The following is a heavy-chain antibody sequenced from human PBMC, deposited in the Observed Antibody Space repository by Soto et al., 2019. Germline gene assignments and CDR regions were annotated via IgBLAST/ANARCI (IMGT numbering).Heavy chain of an antibody. CDR2: ISDSGGTT. CDR3: ARDLGYCSGGSCYNNWFDP. Sequence: GSLRLSCAASGFTFSSYAMSWVRQAPGKGLEWVSAISDSGGTTYYADSVKGRFTISRDNSKNTLYLQMNSLRAEDTAVYYCARDLGYCSGGSCYNNWFDPWGQGTLVTVSS. V-gene: IGHV3-23*01. D-gene: IGHD2-15*01. J-gene: IGHJ5*02. CDR1: GFTFSSYA.